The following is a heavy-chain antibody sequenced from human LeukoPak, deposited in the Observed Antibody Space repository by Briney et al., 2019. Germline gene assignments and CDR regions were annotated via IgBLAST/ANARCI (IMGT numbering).Heavy chain of an antibody. CDR3: ARESPNYGSGSYLPLDV. V-gene: IGHV4-4*07. J-gene: IGHJ6*02. Sequence: PSETLSLTCTVSGGSISSYYWSWIRQPAGKGLEWIGRIYTSGSTNYNPSLKRRVTMSVDTSKNQFSLKLSSVTAADTAVYYCARESPNYGSGSYLPLDVWGQGTTVTVSS. CDR2: IYTSGST. CDR1: GGSISSYY. D-gene: IGHD3-10*01.